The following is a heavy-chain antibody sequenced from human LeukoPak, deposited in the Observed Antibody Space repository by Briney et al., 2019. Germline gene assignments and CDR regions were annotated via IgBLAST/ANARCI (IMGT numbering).Heavy chain of an antibody. D-gene: IGHD3-16*01. CDR3: AREGGGEPQPNFDY. J-gene: IGHJ4*02. Sequence: SETLSLTCTVSGYSISSGYYWGWIRQPPGKGLEWIGSIYHSGSTYYNPSLKSRVTISVDTSKNQFSLKLSSVTAADTAVYYCAREGGGEPQPNFDYWGQGTLVTVSS. CDR1: GYSISSGYY. CDR2: IYHSGST. V-gene: IGHV4-38-2*02.